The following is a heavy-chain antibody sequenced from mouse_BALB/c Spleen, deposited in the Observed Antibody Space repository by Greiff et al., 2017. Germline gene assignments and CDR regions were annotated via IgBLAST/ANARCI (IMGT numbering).Heavy chain of an antibody. Sequence: QVQLQQPGAELVKPGASVKLSCKASGYTFTSYWMHWVKQRPGQGLEWIGEINPSNGRTNYNEKFKSKATLTVDKSSSTAYMQLSSLTSEDSAVYYCARSNGSAMDYWGQGTSVTVSS. CDR2: INPSNGRT. CDR1: GYTFTSYW. CDR3: ARSNGSAMDY. D-gene: IGHD1-1*01. V-gene: IGHV1S81*02. J-gene: IGHJ4*01.